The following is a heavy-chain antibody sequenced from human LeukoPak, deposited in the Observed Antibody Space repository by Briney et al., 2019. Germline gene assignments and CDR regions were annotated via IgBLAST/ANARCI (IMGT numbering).Heavy chain of an antibody. CDR2: MYYSGST. CDR3: AREASHMARAFDI. D-gene: IGHD3-10*01. V-gene: IGHV4-59*01. J-gene: IGHJ3*02. CDR1: GGSISSYY. Sequence: PSETLSLTCTVSGGSISSYYWSWIRQPPGKGLEWIGYMYYSGSTNYNPSTNYNPSLKSRVTISVDTSKNQFSLKLSSVTAADTAVYYCAREASHMARAFDIWGQGTMVTVSS.